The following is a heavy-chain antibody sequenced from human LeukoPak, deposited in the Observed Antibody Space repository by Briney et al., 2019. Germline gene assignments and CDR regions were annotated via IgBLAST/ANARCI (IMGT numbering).Heavy chain of an antibody. CDR3: ASGGGIEYDFWSGSSFDY. V-gene: IGHV1-18*01. D-gene: IGHD3-3*01. CDR2: ISAYNGNT. CDR1: GYTFTIYG. Sequence: ASVKVSFKASGYTFTIYGISWVRQAPGQGLEWMGWISAYNGNTNYTQKLQGRVTITTDTSTSTAYMELRSLRSDDTAVYYCASGGGIEYDFWSGSSFDYWGQGTLVTVSS. J-gene: IGHJ4*02.